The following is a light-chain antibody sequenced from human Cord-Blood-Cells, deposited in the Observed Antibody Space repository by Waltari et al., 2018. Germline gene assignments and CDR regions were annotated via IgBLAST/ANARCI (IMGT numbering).Light chain of an antibody. CDR2: EGS. CDR1: SSDVGSYNR. J-gene: IGLJ1*01. Sequence: QSALTQPASVSGSPGQSITISCTGTSSDVGSYNRVSWYQQHPGKAPKLMIYEGSKPPSGVSTRCSGRKSGNTSSLTIYWLQAKDEADYYCYSYACSSTYVFGTGTKVPVL. CDR3: YSYACSSTYV. V-gene: IGLV2-23*01.